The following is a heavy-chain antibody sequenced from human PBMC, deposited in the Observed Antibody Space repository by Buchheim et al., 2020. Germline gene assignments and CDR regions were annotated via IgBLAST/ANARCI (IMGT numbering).Heavy chain of an antibody. J-gene: IGHJ5*02. CDR2: ISSSSSTI. V-gene: IGHV3-48*01. D-gene: IGHD2-2*01. CDR3: ARVGVPAAIKSWFDP. Sequence: EVQLVESGGGLVQPGGSLRLSCAASGVTFSSYSMNWVRQAPGKGLEWVSYISSSSSTIYYADSVKGRLPISRANAKHSLYLQMNSLRAEDTAVYYCARVGVPAAIKSWFDPWGQGTL. CDR1: GVTFSSYS.